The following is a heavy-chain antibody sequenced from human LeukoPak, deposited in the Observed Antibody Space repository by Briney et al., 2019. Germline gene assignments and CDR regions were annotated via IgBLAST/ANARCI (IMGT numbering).Heavy chain of an antibody. CDR3: VRDFIGSCGGECYSR. J-gene: IGHJ6*04. D-gene: IGHD2-21*01. V-gene: IGHV3-66*02. CDR2: IYSGGSS. CDR1: GFTVSSSY. Sequence: GGSLRLTCAASGFTVSSSYMSWVRQAPGKGLEWVSVIYSGGSSYYPDSLKGRFTISRDNPKNTLYLQMNNLRAEDTAVYYCVRDFIGSCGGECYSRWGKGTTVTVSS.